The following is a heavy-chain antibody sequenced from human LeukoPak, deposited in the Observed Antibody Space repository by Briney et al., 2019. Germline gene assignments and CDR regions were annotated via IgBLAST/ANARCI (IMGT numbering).Heavy chain of an antibody. Sequence: GGSLRLFCAASGFTFDDYAIHWVRQAPGKGLEWVSLISGDGGSTYYADSVKGRFTISRDNSKNSLYLQMNSLRTEDTALYYCAKAEGTGTTGTNPYYFDYWGQGTLVTVSS. J-gene: IGHJ4*02. V-gene: IGHV3-43*02. D-gene: IGHD1-1*01. CDR2: ISGDGGST. CDR3: AKAEGTGTTGTNPYYFDY. CDR1: GFTFDDYA.